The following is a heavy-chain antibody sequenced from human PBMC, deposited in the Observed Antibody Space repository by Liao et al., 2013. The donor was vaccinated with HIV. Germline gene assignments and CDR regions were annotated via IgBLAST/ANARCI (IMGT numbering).Heavy chain of an antibody. D-gene: IGHD2-21*01. CDR3: ARAVCGGDCTYYYYYMDV. CDR1: GGFIGSGSYY. V-gene: IGHV4-61*02. Sequence: QVQLQESGPGLVKPSQTLSLTCTVSGGFIGSGSYYWSWIRQPAGKGLEWIGRIYVSGSTNYNPSLKSRVTMSVDTSKNQFSLNLSSVTAADTAVYYCARAVCGGDCTYYYYYMDVWGKGPRSPSP. CDR2: IYVSGST. J-gene: IGHJ6*03.